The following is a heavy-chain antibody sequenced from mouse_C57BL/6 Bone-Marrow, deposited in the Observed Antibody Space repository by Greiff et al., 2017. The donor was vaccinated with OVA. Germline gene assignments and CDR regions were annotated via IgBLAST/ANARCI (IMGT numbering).Heavy chain of an antibody. Sequence: VQLQQSGAELVRPGASVKLSCTASGFNIKDDYMHWVKQRPEQGLEWIGWIDPENGDTEYASKFQGKATITADTSSNTAYLQLSSLTSEDTAVYYCTTFYLWDYGGQGTTLTVSS. CDR2: IDPENGDT. V-gene: IGHV14-4*01. J-gene: IGHJ2*01. CDR1: GFNIKDDY. CDR3: TTFYLWDY. D-gene: IGHD5-5*01.